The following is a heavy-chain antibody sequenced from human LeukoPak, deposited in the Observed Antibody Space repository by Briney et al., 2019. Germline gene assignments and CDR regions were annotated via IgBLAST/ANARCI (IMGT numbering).Heavy chain of an antibody. CDR3: AKDLETYCSGGSCYSGLDY. Sequence: SGGSLRLSCAASGFTFSIYAMSWVRQAPGKGLEWVSTITDSCGGSTYYADSVKGRFTISRDNSKNTLYLQMNSLRAEDTAIYYCAKDLETYCSGGSCYSGLDYWGQGTLVTVYS. D-gene: IGHD2-15*01. CDR2: ITDSCGGST. V-gene: IGHV3-23*01. CDR1: GFTFSIYA. J-gene: IGHJ4*02.